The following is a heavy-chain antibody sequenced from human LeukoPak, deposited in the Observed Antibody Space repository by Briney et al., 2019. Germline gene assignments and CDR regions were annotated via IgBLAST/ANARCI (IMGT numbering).Heavy chain of an antibody. J-gene: IGHJ4*02. CDR1: GGTICTGSYY. CDR2: IYTSGST. V-gene: IGHV4-61*02. D-gene: IGHD3-3*01. Sequence: SETLSLTCTVSGGTICTGSYYWSWIRQPAGKGLEWVGRIYTSGSTNYNPSLMSRVTISVDTSKNQSSLKLSSVTAADTAVYYCAGSRAYSYYDFWSGSPTLDYWGQGTLVTVAS. CDR3: AGSRAYSYYDFWSGSPTLDY.